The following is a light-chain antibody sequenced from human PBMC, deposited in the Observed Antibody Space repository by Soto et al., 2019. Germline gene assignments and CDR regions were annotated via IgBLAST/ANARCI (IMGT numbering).Light chain of an antibody. CDR2: GAS. CDR3: QQYNNWPRT. Sequence: EVVMTQSPATLSVSPGERATLSCRASQTVSSNLAWYQQRPGQAPRLLIYGASTRATGIPARFSGNGSGTEFTLTISSLQSEDFEVYHCQQYNNWPRTFGQGTKVEIK. J-gene: IGKJ1*01. V-gene: IGKV3-15*01. CDR1: QTVSSN.